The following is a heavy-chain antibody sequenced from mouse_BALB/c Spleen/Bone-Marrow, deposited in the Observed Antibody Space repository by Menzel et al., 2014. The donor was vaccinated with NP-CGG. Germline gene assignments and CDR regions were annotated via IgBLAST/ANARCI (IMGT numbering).Heavy chain of an antibody. Sequence: EVKVEESGGGLVQPGGSLRLSCATSGFTFTDYYMSWVRQPPGKALEWLGFIRNKANGYTTEYSASVQGRFTISRDNSQSILYLQMNTLRAEDSATYYCARDEHYDIHWYFDVWGAGTTVTVSS. J-gene: IGHJ1*01. CDR1: GFTFTDYY. D-gene: IGHD1-1*01. V-gene: IGHV7-3*02. CDR3: ARDEHYDIHWYFDV. CDR2: IRNKANGYTT.